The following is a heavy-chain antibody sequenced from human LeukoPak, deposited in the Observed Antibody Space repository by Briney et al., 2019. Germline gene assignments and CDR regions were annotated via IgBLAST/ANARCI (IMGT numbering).Heavy chain of an antibody. Sequence: GGSLRLSCVASGLTFSGYTMNWLRQAPGKGLEWVSTISGSGGEIHYADSVEGRFTISRDNSKNTLYLQMNSLRAEDTAVYYCASVVTVPDAFDIWGQGTMVTVSS. CDR3: ASVVTVPDAFDI. J-gene: IGHJ3*02. CDR1: GLTFSGYT. V-gene: IGHV3-23*01. D-gene: IGHD2-21*02. CDR2: ISGSGGEI.